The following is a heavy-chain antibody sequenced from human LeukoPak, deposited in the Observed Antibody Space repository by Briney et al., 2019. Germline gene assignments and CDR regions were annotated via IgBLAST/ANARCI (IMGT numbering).Heavy chain of an antibody. Sequence: SETLSLTCAVYGGSFSGYYWSWIRQPPGKGLEWIGEINHSGSTNNNPSLKSRVTISVDTSENQFSLKLSSVTAADTAVYYCARDRSYYDSSGPDYWGQGTLVTVSS. V-gene: IGHV4-34*01. D-gene: IGHD3-22*01. CDR3: ARDRSYYDSSGPDY. CDR2: INHSGST. J-gene: IGHJ4*02. CDR1: GGSFSGYY.